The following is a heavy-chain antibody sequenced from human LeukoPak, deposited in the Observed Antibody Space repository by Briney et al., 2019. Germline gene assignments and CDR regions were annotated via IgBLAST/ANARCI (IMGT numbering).Heavy chain of an antibody. V-gene: IGHV3-23*01. CDR2: ISGRGGST. CDR1: GFTFSSYA. J-gene: IGHJ5*02. CDR3: AKSGYTAATGGHWFDP. D-gene: IGHD5-18*01. Sequence: GGSLRLSCAASGFTFSSYAMSWVRQAPGKGLEWVSAISGRGGSTYYADSVKGRFTISRDNSKNTLYLQMNSLRAEDTAVYYCAKSGYTAATGGHWFDPWGQGTLVTVSS.